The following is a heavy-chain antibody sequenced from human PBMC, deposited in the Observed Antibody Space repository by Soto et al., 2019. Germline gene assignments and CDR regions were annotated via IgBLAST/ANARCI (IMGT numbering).Heavy chain of an antibody. D-gene: IGHD3-22*01. Sequence: SETLSLTCTVSGGSISSSSYYWGWIRQPPGKWMEWIGSIYYSGNTYYNTSLKSRVTISVDTSKNQFSLKLSSVTAADTAVYYCARLVYDSSGYRPGWGQG. V-gene: IGHV4-39*01. CDR3: ARLVYDSSGYRPG. J-gene: IGHJ1*01. CDR1: GGSISSSSYY. CDR2: IYYSGNT.